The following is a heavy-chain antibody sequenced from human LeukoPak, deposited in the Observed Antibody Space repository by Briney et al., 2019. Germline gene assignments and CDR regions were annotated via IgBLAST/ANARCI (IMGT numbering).Heavy chain of an antibody. V-gene: IGHV3-30*04. CDR1: GFTFSSYA. CDR3: VRARGIRYFDY. CDR2: ISYDGSNK. Sequence: PGGSLRLSCAASGFTFSSYAMHWIRQAPGKGLEWVAVISYDGSNKYYADSVKGRFTISRDSSKNTLYLQMNSLRAEDTAVYYCVRARGIRYFDYWGQGTLVTVSS. D-gene: IGHD3-16*01. J-gene: IGHJ4*02.